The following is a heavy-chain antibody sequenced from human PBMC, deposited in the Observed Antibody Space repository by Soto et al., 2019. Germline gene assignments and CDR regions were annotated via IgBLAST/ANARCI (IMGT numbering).Heavy chain of an antibody. Sequence: TLSLTCTVSGGSISSGGYYWSWIRQHPGKGLEWIGYIYYSGSTYYNPSLKSRVTISVDTSKNPFSLKLSSVTAADTAVYYCARSMVRETTYYYYYYGMDVWGQGTTVTVSS. V-gene: IGHV4-31*03. CDR2: IYYSGST. J-gene: IGHJ6*02. CDR3: ARSMVRETTYYYYYYGMDV. CDR1: GGSISSGGYY. D-gene: IGHD3-10*01.